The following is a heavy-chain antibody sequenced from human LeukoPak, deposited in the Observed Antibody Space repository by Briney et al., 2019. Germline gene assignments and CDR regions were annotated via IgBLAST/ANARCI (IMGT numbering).Heavy chain of an antibody. CDR1: GGSFSGYY. CDR3: AKTPNAFVRGGYYFDS. J-gene: IGHJ4*02. D-gene: IGHD6-6*01. Sequence: SETLSRTFAVYGGSFSGYYWNWIRQPPGKGLEWIGEINHSGSTNYNPSLKSRATIWVNTSKHQFSLKLSSVTAADTAVYYCAKTPNAFVRGGYYFDSWGQGTLVTVSS. CDR2: INHSGST. V-gene: IGHV4-34*01.